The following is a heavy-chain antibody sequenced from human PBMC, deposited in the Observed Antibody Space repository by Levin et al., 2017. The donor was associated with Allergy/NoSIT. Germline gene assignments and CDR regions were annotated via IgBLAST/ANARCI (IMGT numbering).Heavy chain of an antibody. CDR1: GGSVSSGSYY. Sequence: SETLSLTCTVSGGSVSSGSYYWSWIRQPPGKGLEWIGYIYYSGSTNYNPSLKSRVTISVDTSKNQFSLKLSSVTAADTAVYYCAREEVWGSYWGLDYWGQGTLVTVSS. CDR2: IYYSGST. J-gene: IGHJ4*02. CDR3: AREEVWGSYWGLDY. D-gene: IGHD3-16*01. V-gene: IGHV4-61*01.